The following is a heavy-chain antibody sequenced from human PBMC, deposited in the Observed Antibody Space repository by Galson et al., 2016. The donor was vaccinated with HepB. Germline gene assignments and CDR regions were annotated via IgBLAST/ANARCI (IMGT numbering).Heavy chain of an antibody. CDR3: ARDQSPTPHCSTTSCYAFDV. CDR2: IYRSGST. Sequence: SETLSLTCAVSGGSISSGNWWTWVRQPPGKGLEWIGEIYRSGSTNYNPSLKSRVPISVDKSKNHFSLRLTSVTAADTAVYYCARDQSPTPHCSTTSCYAFDVWGQGTMVTVSS. D-gene: IGHD2-2*01. J-gene: IGHJ3*01. CDR1: GGSISSGNW. V-gene: IGHV4-4*02.